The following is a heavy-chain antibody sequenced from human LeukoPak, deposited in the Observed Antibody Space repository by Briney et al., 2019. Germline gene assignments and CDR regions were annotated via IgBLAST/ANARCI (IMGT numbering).Heavy chain of an antibody. J-gene: IGHJ6*02. CDR1: GGIFSSYA. CDR3: AREGFPPKISDFWSGLGPYYYYGMDV. D-gene: IGHD3-3*01. Sequence: ASVKVSCKASGGIFSSYAISWVRQAPGQGLEWMGGIIPIFGTANYTQKFQGRVTMTRDTSTSTVYMELSSLRSEDTAVYYCAREGFPPKISDFWSGLGPYYYYGMDVWGQGTTVTVSS. CDR2: IIPIFGTA. V-gene: IGHV1-69*05.